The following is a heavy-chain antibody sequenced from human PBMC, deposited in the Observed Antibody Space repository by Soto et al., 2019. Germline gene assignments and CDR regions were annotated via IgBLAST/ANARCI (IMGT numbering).Heavy chain of an antibody. D-gene: IGHD3-3*01. CDR1: GYSFTSYW. V-gene: IGHV5-10-1*01. J-gene: IGHJ3*02. CDR2: IDPSDSYT. CDR3: ARLPSGYTSDDAFDI. Sequence: GESLKISCKGSGYSFTSYWISWVRQMPGKGLEWMGRIDPSDSYTNYSPSFQGHVTISADKSISTAYLQWSSLKAPDTAMYYCARLPSGYTSDDAFDIWGQGTMVTVSS.